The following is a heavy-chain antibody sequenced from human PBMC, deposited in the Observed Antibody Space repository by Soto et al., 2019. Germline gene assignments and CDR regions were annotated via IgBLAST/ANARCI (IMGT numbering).Heavy chain of an antibody. D-gene: IGHD3-10*01. CDR1: GFTYNSYD. V-gene: IGHV3-13*01. J-gene: IGHJ6*02. Sequence: EVQLVESGGSLVQPGWSLRLSCAAFGFTYNSYDMHWVRHVSGKGLAWVSSMGGAGAREYADSVKGRFIIFRDNAKNSLYLQMDSLRAGDTAVYYCTRAAFGDGMDLWGQGTPVTVSS. CDR2: MGGAGAR. CDR3: TRAAFGDGMDL.